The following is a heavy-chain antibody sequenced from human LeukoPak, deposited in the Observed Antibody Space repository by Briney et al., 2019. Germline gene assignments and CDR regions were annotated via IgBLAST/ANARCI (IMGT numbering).Heavy chain of an antibody. Sequence: GGSLRLSCAASAFTFSSYLMSWVRQAPGKGLEWVSAIGGDSGNTFYADSVKGRFTISRDNSKNTLYLQMNSLRAEDTAVYYCARVGRKVYSYFDYWGQGTLVTVSS. CDR3: ARVGRKVYSYFDY. CDR2: IGGDSGNT. D-gene: IGHD5-18*01. CDR1: AFTFSSYL. J-gene: IGHJ4*02. V-gene: IGHV3-23*01.